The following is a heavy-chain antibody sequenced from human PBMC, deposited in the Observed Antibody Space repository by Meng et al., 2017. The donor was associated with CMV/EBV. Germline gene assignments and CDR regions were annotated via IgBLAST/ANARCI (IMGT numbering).Heavy chain of an antibody. CDR3: ARENPYYDFWSGYQGYYYYGMDV. CDR2: ISSSSSYI. Sequence: LTGAASGFTFDDYAMHWVRQAPGKGLEWVSSISSSSSYIYYADSVKGRFTISRDNAKNSLYLQMNSLRAEDTAVYYCARENPYYDFWSGYQGYYYYGMDVWGQGTTVTVSS. J-gene: IGHJ6*02. V-gene: IGHV3-21*01. CDR1: GFTFDDYA. D-gene: IGHD3-3*01.